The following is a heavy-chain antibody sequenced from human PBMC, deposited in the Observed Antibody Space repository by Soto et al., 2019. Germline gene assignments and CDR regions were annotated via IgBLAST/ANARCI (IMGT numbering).Heavy chain of an antibody. CDR1: GGSISSGDYY. CDR2: IYYSGST. CDR3: ARDKGYSHTYYYGMDV. D-gene: IGHD2-15*01. V-gene: IGHV4-30-4*01. J-gene: IGHJ6*02. Sequence: QVQLQESGPGLVKPSQTLSLTCTVSGGSISSGDYYWSWIRQPPGKGLEWIGYIYYSGSTYYNPSLKSRVTISVDTSKNHYSLKLSSVTAADTAVYYCARDKGYSHTYYYGMDVWGQGTTVTVSS.